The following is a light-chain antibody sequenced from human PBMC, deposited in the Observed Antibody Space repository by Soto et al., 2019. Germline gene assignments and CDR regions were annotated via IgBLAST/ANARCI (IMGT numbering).Light chain of an antibody. CDR1: SSDVGSYNL. CDR3: CSYAGSITSAYV. Sequence: SVLTQPASVSGSPGQSITISCTGTSSDVGSYNLVSWYQQYPGKAPKLMISEVSKRPSGVSNRFSGSKSGNTASLTISGLQAEDEADYYCCSYAGSITSAYVFGTGTRSPS. CDR2: EVS. J-gene: IGLJ1*01. V-gene: IGLV2-23*02.